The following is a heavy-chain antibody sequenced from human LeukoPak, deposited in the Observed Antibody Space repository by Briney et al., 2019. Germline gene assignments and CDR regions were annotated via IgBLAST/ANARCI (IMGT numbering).Heavy chain of an antibody. D-gene: IGHD3-10*01. CDR2: ISGSGGST. J-gene: IGHJ6*02. Sequence: GGSLRLSCAASGFIFSSNAMTWVRQAPGKGLEWVSSISGSGGSTYHADSVKGRFTISRDNSKNTVYLQMNSLRAEDTAVYYCAKAPTVREVYYGMDVWGQGTTVTVSS. CDR3: AKAPTVREVYYGMDV. CDR1: GFIFSSNA. V-gene: IGHV3-23*01.